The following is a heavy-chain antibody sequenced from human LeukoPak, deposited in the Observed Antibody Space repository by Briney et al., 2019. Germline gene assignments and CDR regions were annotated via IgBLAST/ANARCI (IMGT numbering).Heavy chain of an antibody. Sequence: SETLSLTCTVSGSSISGYYWNWIRQPAGKGLEWIGRLHPSGATNYNPSLKSRITMSLDTSKNQFSLQLSSVTAADTAVYYCAKLPTSYYYYMDVWGKGTTVTVSS. CDR2: LHPSGAT. CDR1: GSSISGYY. CDR3: AKLPTSYYYYMDV. V-gene: IGHV4-4*07. D-gene: IGHD2-21*01. J-gene: IGHJ6*03.